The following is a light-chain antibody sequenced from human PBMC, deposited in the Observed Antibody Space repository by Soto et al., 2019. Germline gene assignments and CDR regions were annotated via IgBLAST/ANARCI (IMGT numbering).Light chain of an antibody. V-gene: IGLV2-14*01. CDR3: SSYTSDNTLV. CDR1: NNALGAYDY. J-gene: IGLJ3*02. Sequence: QSVLTQPASVSGSPGQSVTISCTGTNNALGAYDYVSWYQQHPGRAPKLIIFEVNKRPSGVSERFTGSKSGNTASLTISGLQAEDETDYYCSSYTSDNTLVFGGGTKLTVL. CDR2: EVN.